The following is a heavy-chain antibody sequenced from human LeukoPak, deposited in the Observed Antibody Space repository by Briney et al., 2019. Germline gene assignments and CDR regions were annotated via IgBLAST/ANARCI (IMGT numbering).Heavy chain of an antibody. CDR1: GDSISSSSFY. CDR3: ASGNGYYYRYFDY. CDR2: IHYSGNT. J-gene: IGHJ4*02. V-gene: IGHV4-31*03. D-gene: IGHD3-22*01. Sequence: SETLSLTCTVSGDSISSSSFYWGWIRQPPGTGLEWIGYIHYSGNTYYNPSLKSRVTISVDTSKYQFSLKLSSVTAADTAVYYCASGNGYYYRYFDYWGQGTLVTVSS.